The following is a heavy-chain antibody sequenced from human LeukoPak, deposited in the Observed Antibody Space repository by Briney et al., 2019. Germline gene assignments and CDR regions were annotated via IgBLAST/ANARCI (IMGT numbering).Heavy chain of an antibody. CDR3: AKVIVGASTVEYYYYGMDV. CDR2: ISGDGGST. Sequence: GGSLRLYCAASAFTFDDYAMHWVRQAPGKGLDWVSVISGDGGSTYYADSVKGRFTISRDNSKNSLYLQMNSLRTEDTALYFCAKVIVGASTVEYYYYGMDVWGQGTTVTVSS. CDR1: AFTFDDYA. D-gene: IGHD1-26*01. V-gene: IGHV3-43*02. J-gene: IGHJ6*02.